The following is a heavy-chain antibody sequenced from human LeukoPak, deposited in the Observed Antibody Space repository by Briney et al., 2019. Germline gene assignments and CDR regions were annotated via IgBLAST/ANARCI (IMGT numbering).Heavy chain of an antibody. V-gene: IGHV4-59*01. CDR3: AREAYSGYDFRYPDY. CDR1: GGSISSYY. J-gene: IGHJ4*02. D-gene: IGHD5-12*01. Sequence: SETLSLTCTVSGGSISSYYWSWIRQPPGKGLEWIGYIYYSGSTNCNPSLKSRVTISVDTSKNQFSLKLSSVTAADTAVYYCAREAYSGYDFRYPDYWGQGTLVTVSS. CDR2: IYYSGST.